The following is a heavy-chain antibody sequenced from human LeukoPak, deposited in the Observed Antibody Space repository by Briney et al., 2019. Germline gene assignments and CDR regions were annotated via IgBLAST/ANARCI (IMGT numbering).Heavy chain of an antibody. CDR1: GFTFSSYW. V-gene: IGHV3-74*01. D-gene: IGHD3-16*01. CDR3: ARVGAATYAFDI. J-gene: IGHJ3*02. Sequence: GGSLRLSCAASGFTFSSYWMHWVRQAPGKGLVWVSRIKSDGSSTSYADSVKGRFTISRDNAKNTLYLQMNSLRAEDTAVYYCARVGAATYAFDIWGQGTMATVSS. CDR2: IKSDGSST.